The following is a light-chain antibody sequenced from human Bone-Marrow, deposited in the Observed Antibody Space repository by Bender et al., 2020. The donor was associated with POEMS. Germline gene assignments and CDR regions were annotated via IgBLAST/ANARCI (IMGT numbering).Light chain of an antibody. CDR3: CSFVHGGTVI. Sequence: QSALTQPASVSGSPGQSITISCTGTSSDVGSYNLVSWYQQSPGKAPKLMIFEVSKRPSGVSNRFSGSKSGNTASLTIAGLQAEDEADYYCCSFVHGGTVIFGGGTKLTVL. CDR2: EVS. J-gene: IGLJ2*01. CDR1: SSDVGSYNL. V-gene: IGLV2-23*02.